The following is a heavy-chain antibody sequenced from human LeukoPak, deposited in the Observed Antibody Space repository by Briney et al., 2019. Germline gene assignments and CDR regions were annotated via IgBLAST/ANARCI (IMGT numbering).Heavy chain of an antibody. Sequence: GGSLRLSCAASGFTFSSYGMHWVRQAPGKGLEWVAVIWSDGSNKYYGNSVKGRFTISRDNSKNTLYLQMDSLRAEDTAVYYCARGGYIYGNWYFDLWGRGTLVTVSS. CDR2: IWSDGSNK. J-gene: IGHJ2*01. CDR1: GFTFSSYG. D-gene: IGHD5-18*01. V-gene: IGHV3-33*03. CDR3: ARGGYIYGNWYFDL.